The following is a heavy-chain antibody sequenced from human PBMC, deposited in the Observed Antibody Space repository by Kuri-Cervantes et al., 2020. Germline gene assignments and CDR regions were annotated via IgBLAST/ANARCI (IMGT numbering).Heavy chain of an antibody. CDR1: GFTFGDYA. CDR2: IRSKAYGGTT. J-gene: IGHJ4*02. D-gene: IGHD1-26*01. Sequence: GGSLRLSCTASGFTFGDYAMSWVRQAPGKGLEWVGFIRSKAYGGTTEYAASVKGRFTISRDDSKSIAYLQMNSLKTEDTAVYYCARSRIVGATPHFDYWGQGTLVTVSS. V-gene: IGHV3-49*04. CDR3: ARSRIVGATPHFDY.